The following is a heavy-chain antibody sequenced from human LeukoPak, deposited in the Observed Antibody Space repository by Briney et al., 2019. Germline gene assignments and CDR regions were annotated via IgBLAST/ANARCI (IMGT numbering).Heavy chain of an antibody. CDR2: INPNSGDT. J-gene: IGHJ6*03. D-gene: IGHD3-22*01. V-gene: IGHV1-2*02. Sequence: ASVKVSCKASGYTFTDYYMHWVRQAPGQGLEWMGWINPNSGDTNYAQKFQGRVTMTRDTSISTAYMELSSLRSDDTAVYYCASDYSDSSGLGYYYYYVDVWGKGTTVTVSS. CDR1: GYTFTDYY. CDR3: ASDYSDSSGLGYYYYYVDV.